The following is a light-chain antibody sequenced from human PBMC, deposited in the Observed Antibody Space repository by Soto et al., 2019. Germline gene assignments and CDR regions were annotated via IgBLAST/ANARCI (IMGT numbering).Light chain of an antibody. CDR3: QQYGSSPWT. CDR1: QSVSGSY. J-gene: IGKJ1*01. Sequence: EIVLTQSPGTLSLSPGEIATLSFRASQSVSGSYLAWYQQKAGQPPRLLIYDASSSPTGIPYRFSGSGSGTDFTLTISRSEPEDFAVYYCQQYGSSPWTFGQGTKVEIK. CDR2: DAS. V-gene: IGKV3-20*01.